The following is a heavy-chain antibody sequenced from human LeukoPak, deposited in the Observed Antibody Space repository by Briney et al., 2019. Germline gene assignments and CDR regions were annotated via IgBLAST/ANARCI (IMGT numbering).Heavy chain of an antibody. CDR1: GGSISSYY. CDR3: ARYIVVVPAATEVGRFDY. CDR2: IYYSGST. D-gene: IGHD2-2*01. V-gene: IGHV4-59*01. Sequence: KTSETPSLTCTVSGGSISSYYWSWIRQPPGKGLEWIGYIYYSGSTNYNPSLKSRVTISVDTSKNQFSLKLSSVTAADTAVYYCARYIVVVPAATEVGRFDYWGQGTLVTVSS. J-gene: IGHJ4*02.